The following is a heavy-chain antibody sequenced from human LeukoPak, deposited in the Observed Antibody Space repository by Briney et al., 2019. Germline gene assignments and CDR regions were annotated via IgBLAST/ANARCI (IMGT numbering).Heavy chain of an antibody. J-gene: IGHJ4*02. CDR3: AKADQQWLVRYYFDY. Sequence: GGSLRLSCAASGFTFSSYAMSWVRQAPGKGLEWVSAISGSGGSTYYADSVRGRFTISRDNSKNTLYLQMNSLRAEDTAVYYCAKADQQWLVRYYFDYWGQGTLVTVSS. CDR2: ISGSGGST. D-gene: IGHD6-19*01. CDR1: GFTFSSYA. V-gene: IGHV3-23*01.